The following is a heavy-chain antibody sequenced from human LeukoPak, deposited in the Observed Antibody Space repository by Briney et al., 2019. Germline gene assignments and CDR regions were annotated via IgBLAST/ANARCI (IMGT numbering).Heavy chain of an antibody. D-gene: IGHD6-19*01. Sequence: GGSLRLSCAASGFTFSSYAMHWVRQAPGKGLEWVAVISYDGSNKYGDSVKGRFTISRDNSKNTLYLQMNSLRAEDTAVCYCARDAVANMGVGWFDPWGQGTLVTVSS. CDR2: ISYDGSNK. CDR3: ARDAVANMGVGWFDP. J-gene: IGHJ5*02. CDR1: GFTFSSYA. V-gene: IGHV3-30*04.